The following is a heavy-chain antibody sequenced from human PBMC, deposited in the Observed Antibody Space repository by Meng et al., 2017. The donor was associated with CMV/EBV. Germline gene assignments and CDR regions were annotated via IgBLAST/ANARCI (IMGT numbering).Heavy chain of an antibody. V-gene: IGHV3-53*01. J-gene: IGHJ6*02. Sequence: LTGAASGFTVSSNYMSWVRQAPGKGLEWVSVIYSGGSTYYADSVKGRFTISRDNSKNTLYLQMNSLRAEDTAVYYCARVATVRFLEVSGMDVWGQGTTVTVSS. CDR2: IYSGGST. CDR3: ARVATVRFLEVSGMDV. D-gene: IGHD3-3*01. CDR1: GFTVSSNY.